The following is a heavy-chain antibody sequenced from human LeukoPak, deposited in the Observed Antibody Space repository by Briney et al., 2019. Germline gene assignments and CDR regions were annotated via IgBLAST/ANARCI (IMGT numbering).Heavy chain of an antibody. D-gene: IGHD3-10*01. J-gene: IGHJ6*03. CDR1: GYTFTSYY. V-gene: IGHV1-46*01. Sequence: ASVKVSCKASGYTFTSYYMHWVRQAPGQGLEWMGIINPSGGSTSYAQKFQGRVTMTRDMSTSTVYMELSSLRSEDTAVYYCARAHLWFGEGYYYYMDVWGKGTTVTISS. CDR3: ARAHLWFGEGYYYYMDV. CDR2: INPSGGST.